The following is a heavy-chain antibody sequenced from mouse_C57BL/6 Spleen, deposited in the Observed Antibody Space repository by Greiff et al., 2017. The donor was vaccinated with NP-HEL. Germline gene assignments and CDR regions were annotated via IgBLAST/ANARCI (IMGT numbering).Heavy chain of an antibody. CDR1: GYPFTSYW. V-gene: IGHV1-74*01. J-gene: IGHJ2*01. Sequence: QVQLQQPGAELVKPGASVKVSCKASGYPFTSYWMHWVKQRPGQGLEWIGRIHPSDSDTNYNQKVKGKATLTVDKSSSTAYMQLSSLTSEDSAVYYCAISTTVVANGDYWGQGTTLTVSS. D-gene: IGHD1-1*01. CDR2: IHPSDSDT. CDR3: AISTTVVANGDY.